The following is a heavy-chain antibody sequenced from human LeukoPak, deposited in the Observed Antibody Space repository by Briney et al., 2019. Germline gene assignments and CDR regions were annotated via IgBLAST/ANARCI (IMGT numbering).Heavy chain of an antibody. J-gene: IGHJ4*02. CDR2: LSYDGSNK. Sequence: PGGSLRLSCTASGFLFSSFAMHWVRQAPGKGLEWVAVLSYDGSNKYFADSVKGRFTISRDNSKKTLYLQMSSLRPEDTGVYFCARDRQWLVREPPWGNWGQGSLVTVSS. CDR1: GFLFSSFA. D-gene: IGHD6-19*01. V-gene: IGHV3-30-3*01. CDR3: ARDRQWLVREPPWGN.